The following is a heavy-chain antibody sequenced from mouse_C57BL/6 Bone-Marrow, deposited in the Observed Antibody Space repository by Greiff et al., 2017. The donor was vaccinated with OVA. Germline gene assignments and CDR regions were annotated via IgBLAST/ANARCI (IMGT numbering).Heavy chain of an antibody. CDR1: GFTFSDFY. CDR2: SRNKANDYTT. J-gene: IGHJ3*01. Sequence: EVMLVESGGGLVQSGRSLRLSCATSGFTFSDFYMEWVRQAPGKGLEWIAASRNKANDYTTEYSASVKGRFIVSRDTSQSILYLQMNALRAEDTAIYYCARDYDYDKAWFADWGQGTLVTVSA. D-gene: IGHD2-4*01. CDR3: ARDYDYDKAWFAD. V-gene: IGHV7-1*01.